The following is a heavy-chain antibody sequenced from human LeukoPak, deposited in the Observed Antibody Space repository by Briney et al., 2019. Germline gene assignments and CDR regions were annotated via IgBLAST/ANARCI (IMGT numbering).Heavy chain of an antibody. D-gene: IGHD2-15*01. CDR3: ATHCSGGSCQPY. J-gene: IGHJ4*02. V-gene: IGHV3-30*02. Sequence: GGSLRLSCAASGFTFSSYGMHWVRQAPGKGLEWVAFIRYDGSNKYYADSVKGRFTISRDNSKNTLYLQMNSLRAEDTAVYYWATHCSGGSCQPYWGQGTLVTVSS. CDR2: IRYDGSNK. CDR1: GFTFSSYG.